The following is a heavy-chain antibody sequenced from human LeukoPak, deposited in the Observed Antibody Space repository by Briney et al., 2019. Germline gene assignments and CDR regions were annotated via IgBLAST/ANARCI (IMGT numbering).Heavy chain of an antibody. CDR2: IIPILGIA. J-gene: IGHJ4*02. D-gene: IGHD1-26*01. Sequence: SVKVSCKALGGTFSSYTISWVRQAPGQGLEWMGRIIPILGIANYAQKFQGRVTITADKSTSTAYMELSSLRSEDTAVYYCARALSGSYRFDYWGQGTLVTVSS. CDR1: GGTFSSYT. CDR3: ARALSGSYRFDY. V-gene: IGHV1-69*02.